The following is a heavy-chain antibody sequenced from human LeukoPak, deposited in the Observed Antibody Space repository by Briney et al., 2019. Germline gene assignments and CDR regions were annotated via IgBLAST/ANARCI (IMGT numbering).Heavy chain of an antibody. CDR2: IYYSGST. CDR1: GGSISSYY. J-gene: IGHJ4*02. D-gene: IGHD5-12*01. CDR3: ARVGGYDHNYFDY. V-gene: IGHV4-59*01. Sequence: SETLSLTCTVSGGSISSYYWSWIRQPPGEGLEWIGYIYYSGSTNYNPSLKSRVTISVDTSKNQFSLKLSSVTAADTAVYYCARVGGYDHNYFDYWGQGTLVTVSS.